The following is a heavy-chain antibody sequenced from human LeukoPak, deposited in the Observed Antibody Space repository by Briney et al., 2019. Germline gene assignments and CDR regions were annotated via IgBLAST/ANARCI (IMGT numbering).Heavy chain of an antibody. CDR2: IYTSGST. CDR1: GGSISGYY. D-gene: IGHD3-3*01. CDR3: AREGTIYDFWSGYYPYYYYGMDV. V-gene: IGHV4-4*07. J-gene: IGHJ6*02. Sequence: SETLSLTCTVSGGSISGYYWSWIRQPAGKGLEWIGRIYTSGSTNYNPSLKSRVTMSVDTSKNQFSLKLSSVTAADTAVYYCAREGTIYDFWSGYYPYYYYGMDVWGQGTTVTVSS.